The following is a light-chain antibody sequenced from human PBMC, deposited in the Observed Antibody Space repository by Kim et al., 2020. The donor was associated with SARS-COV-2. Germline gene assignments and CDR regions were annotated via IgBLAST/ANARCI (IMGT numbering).Light chain of an antibody. CDR1: SGSIASNY. V-gene: IGLV6-57*04. Sequence: NFMLTQPHSVSGSPGKTVTISCTRSSGSIASNYVQWYQQRPGSAPTTVIYEDNQRPSGVPDRFSGSIDSSSNSASLTISGLKTEDEADYYCQSYDSSNQVFGGGTQLTVL. CDR3: QSYDSSNQV. CDR2: EDN. J-gene: IGLJ3*02.